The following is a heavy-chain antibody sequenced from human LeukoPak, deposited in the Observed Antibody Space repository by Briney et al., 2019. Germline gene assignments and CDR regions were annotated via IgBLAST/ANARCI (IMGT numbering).Heavy chain of an antibody. V-gene: IGHV1-2*02. J-gene: IGHJ4*02. Sequence: ASVKVFCKASGYTFTGYYMHWVRQAPGRGLEWMGWINPNSGGTNYAQKFQGRVTMTRDTSISTAYMELSRLRSDDTAVYYCARGGNDFWLLGYFDYWGQGTLVTVSS. CDR1: GYTFTGYY. CDR3: ARGGNDFWLLGYFDY. D-gene: IGHD3-3*01. CDR2: INPNSGGT.